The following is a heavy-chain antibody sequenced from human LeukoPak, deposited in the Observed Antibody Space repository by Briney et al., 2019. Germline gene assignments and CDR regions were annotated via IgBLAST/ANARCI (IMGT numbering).Heavy chain of an antibody. CDR2: IIGSGGNT. CDR1: GFTFSSYA. D-gene: IGHD6-19*01. J-gene: IGHJ4*02. Sequence: GGSLTLSCAASGFTFSSYAMLWVRQAPGKGREGGSVIIGSGGNTYYADPVKGRFTISRDKSKNSLYLKMNSLRDEDVAVYDCAPVGGLAVGGFLLYWGQGTLVTVSS. V-gene: IGHV3-23*01. CDR3: APVGGLAVGGFLLY.